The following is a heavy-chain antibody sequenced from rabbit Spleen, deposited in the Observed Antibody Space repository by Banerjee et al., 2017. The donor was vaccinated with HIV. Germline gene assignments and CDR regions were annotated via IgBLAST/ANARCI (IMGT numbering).Heavy chain of an antibody. J-gene: IGHJ4*01. V-gene: IGHV1S40*01. CDR2: IYVGSGDNT. CDR1: GFSFSNTYY. D-gene: IGHD4-1*01. CDR3: ARDGYSRGWGIVLYYFNL. Sequence: QSLEESGGDLVKPGASLTLTCTASGFSFSNTYYMCWVRQAPGKRPEWIACIYVGSGDNTYYASWAKGRFTISKTSSTTVTLQMTSLTAADTAAYFCARDGYSRGWGIVLYYFNLWGPGTLVTVS.